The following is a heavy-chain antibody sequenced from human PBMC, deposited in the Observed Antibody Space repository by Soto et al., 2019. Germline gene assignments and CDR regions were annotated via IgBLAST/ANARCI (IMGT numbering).Heavy chain of an antibody. CDR3: ATRSNSGSYFSARFDP. CDR2: IIPIFGTA. D-gene: IGHD1-26*01. Sequence: QVQLVQSGAEVKKPGSSVKVSCKASGGTFSSYAISWVRQAPGQGLEWMGGIIPIFGTANYAQKFQGRVTITXAECTXXAYMELSSLRSEDTAVYYCATRSNSGSYFSARFDPWGQGTLVTVSS. V-gene: IGHV1-69*05. CDR1: GGTFSSYA. J-gene: IGHJ5*02.